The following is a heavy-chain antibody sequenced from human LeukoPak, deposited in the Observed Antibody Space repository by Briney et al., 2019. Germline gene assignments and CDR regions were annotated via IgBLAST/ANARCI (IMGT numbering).Heavy chain of an antibody. J-gene: IGHJ5*02. D-gene: IGHD3-10*01. CDR3: ARTFYGSGSLNWFDP. CDR1: GYSFTSYW. V-gene: IGHV5-51*01. CDR2: IYPGDSDT. Sequence: GESLKISCKGSGYSFTSYWIGWVRQMPGKGLEWMGIIYPGDSDTRYSPSFQGQVTISADKSISTAYLQWSSLKASDTAMYYCARTFYGSGSLNWFDPWGQGTLVTVSS.